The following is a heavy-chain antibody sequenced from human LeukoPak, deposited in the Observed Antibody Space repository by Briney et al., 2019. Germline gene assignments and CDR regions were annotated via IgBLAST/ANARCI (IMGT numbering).Heavy chain of an antibody. Sequence: GGSLRLSCAASGFTFSSYWMHWVRQAPGKGLVWVSRIKSDGSSTIYADSVKGRFTISRDNAKNTMYLQMNSLRVEDTAVYYCARDFSGIYYLLGFFDYWGQGTLVTVSS. CDR3: ARDFSGIYYLLGFFDY. V-gene: IGHV3-74*01. CDR1: GFTFSSYW. J-gene: IGHJ4*02. D-gene: IGHD1-26*01. CDR2: IKSDGSST.